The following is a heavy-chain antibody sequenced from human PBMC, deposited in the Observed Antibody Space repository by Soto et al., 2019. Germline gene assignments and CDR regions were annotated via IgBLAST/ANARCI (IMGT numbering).Heavy chain of an antibody. J-gene: IGHJ5*02. Sequence: QVQLVESGGGVVQPGRSLRLSCAASGFTFSSYGMHWVRQAPGKGLDWVGVIGYDGSNKYYADTVKGRFTISRDNSKNTLYLQMNSLRAEDTAVYYCARESGALTVTRYNWFDPWGQGTLVTVSS. V-gene: IGHV3-33*01. CDR2: IGYDGSNK. D-gene: IGHD4-4*01. CDR1: GFTFSSYG. CDR3: ARESGALTVTRYNWFDP.